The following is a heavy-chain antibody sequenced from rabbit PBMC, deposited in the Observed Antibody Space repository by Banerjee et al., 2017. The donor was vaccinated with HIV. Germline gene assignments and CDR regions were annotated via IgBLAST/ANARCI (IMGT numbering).Heavy chain of an antibody. CDR1: GFAFSTNY. V-gene: IGHV1S47*01. D-gene: IGHD4-1*01. Sequence: QEQLEESGGGLVKPEGSLTLTCTASGFAFSTNYMSWVRQAPGKGLEWIGIIYAAKGSTDYASWVNGRFTISSDNAQSTVDLKMTSLTAADTATYFCARAIVPWLGLTRLDLWGQGTLVTVS. CDR2: IYAAKGST. CDR3: ARAIVPWLGLTRLDL. J-gene: IGHJ3*01.